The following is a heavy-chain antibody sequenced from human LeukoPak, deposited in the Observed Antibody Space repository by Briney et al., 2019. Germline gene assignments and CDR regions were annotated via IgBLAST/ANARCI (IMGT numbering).Heavy chain of an antibody. CDR1: GFSLRTSGVG. CDR2: IYWDDDK. J-gene: IGHJ4*02. Sequence: ESGPTLVKPTQTLTLTCTFSGFSLRTSGVGVGWFRQSPGKALECLAIIYWDDDKRYSPFLKNRATITKDTSKNQVILTMTTVDPVDTGTYFCEHSGRFWSGFYIDKYFDYWGQGTLVTVSS. V-gene: IGHV2-5*02. CDR3: EHSGRFWSGFYIDKYFDY. D-gene: IGHD3-3*01.